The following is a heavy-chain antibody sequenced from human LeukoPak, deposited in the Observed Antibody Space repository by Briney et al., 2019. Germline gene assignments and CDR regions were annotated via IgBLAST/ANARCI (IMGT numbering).Heavy chain of an antibody. D-gene: IGHD3-10*01. Sequence: SQTLSLTCGISGYSVSSNSAAWNWIRQSPSRGLEWLGRTYYRSKWHSYYAPSVKSRITINPDTSKNQFSLQLKSVTPEDTAVYYCARMVGLVSDFWGQGTLVTVSS. J-gene: IGHJ4*02. CDR3: ARMVGLVSDF. CDR1: GYSVSSNSAA. V-gene: IGHV6-1*01. CDR2: TYYRSKWHS.